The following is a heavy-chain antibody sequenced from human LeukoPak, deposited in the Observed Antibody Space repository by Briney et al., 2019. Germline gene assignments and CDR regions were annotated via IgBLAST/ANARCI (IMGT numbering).Heavy chain of an antibody. J-gene: IGHJ3*02. Sequence: SETLSLTCAVYGGSFSGYYWSWIRQPPGKGLEWIGEINHSGSTNYNPSLTSRVTISVDTSKNQFSLKLSSVTAADTAVYYCARVGDYGGKRNAFDIWGQGTMVTVSS. CDR1: GGSFSGYY. CDR2: INHSGST. V-gene: IGHV4-34*01. D-gene: IGHD4-23*01. CDR3: ARVGDYGGKRNAFDI.